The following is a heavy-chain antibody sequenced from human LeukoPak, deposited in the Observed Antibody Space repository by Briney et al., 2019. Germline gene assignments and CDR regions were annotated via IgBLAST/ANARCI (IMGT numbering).Heavy chain of an antibody. Sequence: GGSLRLSCAASGFTFSAFSMTWVRQAPGKGLEWVSLIASNGGNTYYADSVKGRFTISRDNSKNTLYLQMNSLRAEDTAVYYCAKGDYYDFDYWGQGTLVTVSS. CDR1: GFTFSAFS. CDR2: IASNGGNT. J-gene: IGHJ4*02. D-gene: IGHD3-10*01. V-gene: IGHV3-23*01. CDR3: AKGDYYDFDY.